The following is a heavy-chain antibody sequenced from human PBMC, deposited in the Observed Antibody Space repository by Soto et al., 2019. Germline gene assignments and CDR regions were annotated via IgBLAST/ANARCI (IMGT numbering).Heavy chain of an antibody. CDR1: GGSFSGYY. CDR3: ARGEGYIAAAGTTRYGMDV. J-gene: IGHJ6*02. D-gene: IGHD6-13*01. V-gene: IGHV4-34*01. CDR2: INHSGST. Sequence: PSETLSLTCAVYGGSFSGYYWSWTRQPPGKGLEWIGEINHSGSTNYNPSLKSRVTISVDTSKNQFSLKLSSVTAADTAVYYCARGEGYIAAAGTTRYGMDVWGQGTTVTVSS.